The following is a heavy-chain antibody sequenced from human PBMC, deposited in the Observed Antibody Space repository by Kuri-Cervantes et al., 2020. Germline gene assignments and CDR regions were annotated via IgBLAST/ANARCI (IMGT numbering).Heavy chain of an antibody. Sequence: ASVKVSCKAFGGTFSRYAISWVRQATGQGLEWMGWMNPNSGNTGYAQKFQGRVTMTRNTSISTAYMELSSLRSEDTAVYYCARGSMRKDITMVRGVIAYWGQGTLVTVSS. CDR2: MNPNSGNT. D-gene: IGHD3-10*01. CDR1: GGTFSRYA. J-gene: IGHJ4*02. CDR3: ARGSMRKDITMVRGVIAY. V-gene: IGHV1-8*01.